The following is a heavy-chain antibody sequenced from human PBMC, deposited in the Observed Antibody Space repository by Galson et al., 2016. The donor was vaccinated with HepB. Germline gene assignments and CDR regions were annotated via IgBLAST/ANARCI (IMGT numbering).Heavy chain of an antibody. CDR1: GFTFSGFA. D-gene: IGHD6-19*01. Sequence: SLRLSCAASGFTFSGFAMSWVRQAPGKGLEWVSSIINSGDTTYYADSVKGRFTISRDNSKNTLYLQMSSLRAEDTAVYSCATHGPQGGWYERHCEDWGQGPLVTVSS. V-gene: IGHV3-23*01. J-gene: IGHJ4*02. CDR2: IINSGDTT. CDR3: ATHGPQGGWYERHCED.